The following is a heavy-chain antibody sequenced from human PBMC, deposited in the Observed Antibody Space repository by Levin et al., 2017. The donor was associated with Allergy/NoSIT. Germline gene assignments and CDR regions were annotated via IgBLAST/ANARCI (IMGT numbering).Heavy chain of an antibody. CDR3: ARAYSSGWYFDY. J-gene: IGHJ4*02. V-gene: IGHV4-59*01. D-gene: IGHD6-19*01. Sequence: PGGSLRLSCTVSGDSIRSYYWSWIRQPPGKGLEWIGYIYYSGNTNYNPSLKSRVTISVDTSRNQFSLKLSSVTAADTAVYYCARAYSSGWYFDYWGQGTLVTVSS. CDR1: GDSIRSYY. CDR2: IYYSGNT.